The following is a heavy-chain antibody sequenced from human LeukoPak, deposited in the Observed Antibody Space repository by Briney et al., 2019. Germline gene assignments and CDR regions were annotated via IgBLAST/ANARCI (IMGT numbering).Heavy chain of an antibody. CDR2: INHSGSS. Sequence: SETLSLTCTVSGGSISSGSYFWSWIRQPAGKGLEWIGEINHSGSSNYNPSLKSRVTISVDTSKNQFSLKLSSVTAADTAVYFCASDDYYDSGSYRWWGQGTLVTVSS. D-gene: IGHD3-10*01. V-gene: IGHV4-61*10. CDR3: ASDDYYDSGSYRW. CDR1: GGSISSGSYF. J-gene: IGHJ4*02.